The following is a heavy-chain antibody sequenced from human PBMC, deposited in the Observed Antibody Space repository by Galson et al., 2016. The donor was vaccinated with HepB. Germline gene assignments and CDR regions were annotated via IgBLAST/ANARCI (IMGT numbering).Heavy chain of an antibody. CDR3: ARSPSDSKFDD. D-gene: IGHD2-15*01. Sequence: SVKVSCKASGYTFTSYDVNWVRQATGQGLEWMGWMNPNSGNTGNAQKFQGRVTMSINTSISTAYMEVTSLRSEDTAIYYCARSPSDSKFDDWGQGTLVTVSS. V-gene: IGHV1-8*01. CDR2: MNPNSGNT. J-gene: IGHJ4*02. CDR1: GYTFTSYD.